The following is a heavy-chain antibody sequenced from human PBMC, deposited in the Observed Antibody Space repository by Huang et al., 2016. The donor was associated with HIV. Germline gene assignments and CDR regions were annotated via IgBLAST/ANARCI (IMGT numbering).Heavy chain of an antibody. CDR2: ITYDGSNK. Sequence: QVQLVESGGGVVQPGRSLRLSCAASSFTFSTYAMHWVRQAPGKGLEWVAVITYDGSNKDYADSVKGRFTSSRDNSKNTLYLQMNSLRAEDTAVYYCARDLWLRDLYYYYYMDVWGKGTTVTVSS. V-gene: IGHV3-30-3*01. CDR1: SFTFSTYA. CDR3: ARDLWLRDLYYYYYMDV. J-gene: IGHJ6*03. D-gene: IGHD5-12*01.